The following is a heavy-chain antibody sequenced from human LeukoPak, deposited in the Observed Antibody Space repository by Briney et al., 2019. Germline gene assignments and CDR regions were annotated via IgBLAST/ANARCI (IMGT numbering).Heavy chain of an antibody. J-gene: IGHJ5*02. CDR1: GYTFTSYG. D-gene: IGHD2-21*02. Sequence: ASVKVSCKASGYTFTSYGISWVRQAPGQGLEWMGWISAYNGNTNYAQKLQGRVTMTTDTSTSTAYMELRSLRSDNTAVYYCARVKLAYCGGDCYRAWFDPWGQGTLVTVSS. CDR3: ARVKLAYCGGDCYRAWFDP. V-gene: IGHV1-18*01. CDR2: ISAYNGNT.